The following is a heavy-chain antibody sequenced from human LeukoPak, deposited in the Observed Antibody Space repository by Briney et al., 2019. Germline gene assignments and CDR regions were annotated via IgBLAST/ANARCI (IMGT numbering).Heavy chain of an antibody. Sequence: SETLSLTCAVSGGSISSSNWWSWVRQPPGKGLEWIGEIHHSGSTNYNPSLKSRVTISVDTSKNQFSLKLSSVTAADTAVYYCARVGRVLAATGGGYYYYGMDVWGQGTTVTVSS. CDR3: ARVGRVLAATGGGYYYYGMDV. CDR1: GGSISSSNW. CDR2: IHHSGST. J-gene: IGHJ6*02. V-gene: IGHV4-4*02. D-gene: IGHD2-15*01.